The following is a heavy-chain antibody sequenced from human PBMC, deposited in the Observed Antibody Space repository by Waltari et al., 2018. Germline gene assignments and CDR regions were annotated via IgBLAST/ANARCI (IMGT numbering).Heavy chain of an antibody. D-gene: IGHD3-22*01. CDR2: IDWDDDK. CDR1: GFSLSTSGMR. J-gene: IGHJ4*02. Sequence: QVTLKESGPALVKPTQTLTLTCTFSGFSLSTSGMRVSWIRQPPGKALEWLAHIDWDDDKFYSTSLKTRLTISKDTSKNQVVLTMTNMDPVDTATYYCAAASYYDSSGYYGGYFDYWGQGTLVTVSS. V-gene: IGHV2-70*04. CDR3: AAASYYDSSGYYGGYFDY.